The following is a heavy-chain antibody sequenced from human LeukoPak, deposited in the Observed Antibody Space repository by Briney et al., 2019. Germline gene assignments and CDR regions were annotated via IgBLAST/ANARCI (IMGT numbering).Heavy chain of an antibody. V-gene: IGHV3-33*01. J-gene: IGHJ4*02. CDR1: GFTFSSYG. CDR2: IWYDGSNK. D-gene: IGHD3-9*01. Sequence: GGSLRLSCAASGFTFSSYGLHWVRQAPGKGLEWVAVIWYDGSNKYYADSVKGRFTISRDNSKNTLYLQMNSLRAEDTAVYYCARVYYDILTGYHTGPDYWGQGTLVTVSS. CDR3: ARVYYDILTGYHTGPDY.